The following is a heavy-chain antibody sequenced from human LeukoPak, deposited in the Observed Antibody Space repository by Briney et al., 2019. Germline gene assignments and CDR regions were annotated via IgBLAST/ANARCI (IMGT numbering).Heavy chain of an antibody. V-gene: IGHV1-69*05. CDR1: GGTFSSYA. D-gene: IGHD2-2*01. CDR3: ASPPGGYCSSTSCYPATAEYFQH. CDR2: IIPIFGTA. J-gene: IGHJ1*01. Sequence: ASVKVSCKASGGTFSSYAISWVRQAPGQGLEWMGGIIPIFGTANYAQKFQGRVTITTDESTSTAYMELSSLRSEDTAVYYCASPPGGYCSSTSCYPATAEYFQHWGQGTLVTVSS.